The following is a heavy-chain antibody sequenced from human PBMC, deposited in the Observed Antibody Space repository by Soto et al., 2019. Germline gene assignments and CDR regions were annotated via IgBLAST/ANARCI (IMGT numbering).Heavy chain of an antibody. CDR1: GFTFSSYA. Sequence: PGGSLRLSCAASGFTFSSYAMSWVRQAPGKGLEWVSAISGSGGSTYYADSVKGRFTISRDNSKNTLYLQMNSLRAEDTAVYYCAKDLRGNERPLNCSSTSCLTNWFDPWGQGTLVTVSS. CDR3: AKDLRGNERPLNCSSTSCLTNWFDP. CDR2: ISGSGGST. J-gene: IGHJ5*02. D-gene: IGHD2-2*01. V-gene: IGHV3-23*01.